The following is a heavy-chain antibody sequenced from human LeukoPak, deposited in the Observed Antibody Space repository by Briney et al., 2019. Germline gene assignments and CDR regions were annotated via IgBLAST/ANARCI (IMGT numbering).Heavy chain of an antibody. CDR3: ARGPAGTHHRPDS. D-gene: IGHD1-1*01. CDR2: ISFTGDT. V-gene: IGHV4-59*12. Sequence: SETLSLTCTVSGASISHYYWSWIRQPPGKELEFIGSISFTGDTNYNPSLNSRVTISRDTSKKQISLKLTSVTAADTAVYYCARGPAGTHHRPDSWGQGTLVTVSS. J-gene: IGHJ4*02. CDR1: GASISHYY.